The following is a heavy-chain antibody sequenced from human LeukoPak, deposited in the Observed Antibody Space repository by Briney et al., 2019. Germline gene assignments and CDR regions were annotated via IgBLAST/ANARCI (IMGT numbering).Heavy chain of an antibody. CDR2: INHSGST. Sequence: SETLSLTCAVYGGSFSGYYWSWIRQPPGKGLEWIGEINHSGSTNYNPSLKSRVTISVDTSKNQLSLKLSSVTAADTAVYYCARGGDYSSSPSGFGYWGQGTLVTVSS. CDR3: ARGGDYSSSPSGFGY. CDR1: GGSFSGYY. D-gene: IGHD6-13*01. J-gene: IGHJ4*02. V-gene: IGHV4-34*01.